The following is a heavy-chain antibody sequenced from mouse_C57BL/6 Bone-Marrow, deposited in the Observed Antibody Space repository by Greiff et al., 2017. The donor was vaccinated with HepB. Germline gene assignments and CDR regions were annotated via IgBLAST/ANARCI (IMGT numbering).Heavy chain of an antibody. CDR1: EYEFPSHD. CDR3: ARHIPPTIVTTDY. Sequence: EVQRVESGGGLVQPGESLKLSCESNEYEFPSHDMSWVRKTPEKRLELVAAINSDGGSTYYPDTVEIRFIISRDNTKKTLYLQRSSLRSEDTALYYCARHIPPTIVTTDYWGQGTTLTVSS. CDR2: INSDGGST. J-gene: IGHJ2*01. D-gene: IGHD2-5*01. V-gene: IGHV5-2*01.